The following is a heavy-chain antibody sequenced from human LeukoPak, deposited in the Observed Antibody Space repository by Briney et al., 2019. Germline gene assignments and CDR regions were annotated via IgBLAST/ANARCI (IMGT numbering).Heavy chain of an antibody. V-gene: IGHV4-39*01. D-gene: IGHD6-19*01. Sequence: PSDTQSLTCSVSGRLITSTIHYCASIRQPPAQVLEWIASFYYNGITYYNASLERRVTMSVDTSRNQFSLRLSSVSAADTSVYYCARQPTVKRGAVASNFDYWGQGTLVTVSS. CDR2: FYYNGIT. CDR1: GRLITSTIHY. J-gene: IGHJ4*02. CDR3: ARQPTVKRGAVASNFDY.